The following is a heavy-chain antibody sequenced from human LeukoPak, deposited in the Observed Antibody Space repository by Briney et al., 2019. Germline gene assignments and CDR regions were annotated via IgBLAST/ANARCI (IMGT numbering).Heavy chain of an antibody. D-gene: IGHD1-26*01. Sequence: SETLSLTCAVYGGSFSDYQWNFIRQPPGKGLEWIGEINHSGSPNYNPALKSRVTISVDTSKNQFSLKVNSVTAADTAVYYCARDPYSGNYGNYYYYYMDVWGKGTTVTISS. CDR3: ARDPYSGNYGNYYYYYMDV. J-gene: IGHJ6*03. CDR2: INHSGSP. CDR1: GGSFSDYQ. V-gene: IGHV4-34*01.